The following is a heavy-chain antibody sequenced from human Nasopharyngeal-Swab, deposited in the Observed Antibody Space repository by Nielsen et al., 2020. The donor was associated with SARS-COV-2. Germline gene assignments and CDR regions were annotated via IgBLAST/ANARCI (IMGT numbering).Heavy chain of an antibody. D-gene: IGHD2-2*01. CDR2: NTHSGST. Sequence: SETLSLTCAVYGGSFNDFYWSWLRQPPGERPEWIGENTHSGSTNYKPSLKSRVTISVDTSKNQFSLNLSSVTAADTAVYYCGRGACSITTCYENVDVWGQGTTVTVSS. V-gene: IGHV4-34*01. CDR3: GRGACSITTCYENVDV. CDR1: GGSFNDFY. J-gene: IGHJ6*02.